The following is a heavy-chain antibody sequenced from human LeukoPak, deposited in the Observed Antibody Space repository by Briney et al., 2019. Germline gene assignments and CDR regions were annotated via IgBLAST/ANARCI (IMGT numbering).Heavy chain of an antibody. CDR1: GFTFSRHV. D-gene: IGHD3-10*01. CDR2: ISYDGNNK. CDR3: ARGGIPSGPYYYFYYMDV. J-gene: IGHJ6*03. Sequence: GGSLRPSCAASGFTFSRHVMHWVRQAPGKGLEWVASISYDGNNKFHADPVKGRFTISRDNSRNTLYLQMNSLRGEDAAVYSCARGGIPSGPYYYFYYMDVWGKGTAVAVSS. V-gene: IGHV3-30*01.